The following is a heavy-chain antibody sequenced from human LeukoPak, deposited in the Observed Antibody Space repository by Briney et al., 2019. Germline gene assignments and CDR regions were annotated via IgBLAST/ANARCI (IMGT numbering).Heavy chain of an antibody. CDR1: GFTFSDYW. V-gene: IGHV3-74*01. CDR3: ARRINYYDSSGYYYVRYFDS. D-gene: IGHD3-22*01. Sequence: GGSLRLSCAASGFTFSDYWMHCVRQAPGKGPVWVARINTDGSSLNYADSVKGRFTISRDNAKNTLYLQMNSLGAEDTAVYYCARRINYYDSSGYYYVRYFDSWGQGTLVAVSS. J-gene: IGHJ4*02. CDR2: INTDGSSL.